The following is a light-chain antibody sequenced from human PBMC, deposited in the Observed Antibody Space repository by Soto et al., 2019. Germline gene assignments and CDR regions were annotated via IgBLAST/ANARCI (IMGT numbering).Light chain of an antibody. V-gene: IGKV3-11*01. J-gene: IGKJ5*01. CDR2: DAS. Sequence: EIVLTQSPATLSLSPGERATLSCRASQSVSSYLAWYQQKPGQAPRLLIYDASNRATGIPARFSGSGSGTDFTLTISILEPEDFAVYSCQQPSNWPPSFRQGTRLEIK. CDR3: QQPSNWPPS. CDR1: QSVSSY.